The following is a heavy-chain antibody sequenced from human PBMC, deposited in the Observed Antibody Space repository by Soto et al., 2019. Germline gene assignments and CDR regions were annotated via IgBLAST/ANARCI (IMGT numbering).Heavy chain of an antibody. CDR3: ARNYDSSGYYIVPADY. J-gene: IGHJ4*02. Sequence: GGSLRLSCAASGFTFSDYSMNWVRQAPGKGLEWVSSISSSSSYIYYADSLKGRVTISRDNAKNSLYLQMDSLTAEDTAVYYCARNYDSSGYYIVPADYWGQGTLVTVSS. CDR2: ISSSSSYI. D-gene: IGHD3-22*01. CDR1: GFTFSDYS. V-gene: IGHV3-21*01.